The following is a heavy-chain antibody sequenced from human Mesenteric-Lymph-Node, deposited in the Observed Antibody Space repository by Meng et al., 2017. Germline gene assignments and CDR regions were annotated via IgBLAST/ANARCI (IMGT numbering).Heavy chain of an antibody. Sequence: ESLKISCTVSGGSIRSSSYYWGWIRQPPGKGLEWIGSIYYSGSTYYNPSLESRVTISVDTSKNQFSLKLSSVTAADTAVYYCLGDRGSYFDYWGQGTLVTVSS. V-gene: IGHV4-39*07. CDR3: LGDRGSYFDY. J-gene: IGHJ4*02. D-gene: IGHD3-16*01. CDR1: GGSIRSSSYY. CDR2: IYYSGST.